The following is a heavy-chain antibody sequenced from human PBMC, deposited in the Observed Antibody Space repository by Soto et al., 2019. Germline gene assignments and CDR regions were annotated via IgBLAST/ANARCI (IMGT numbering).Heavy chain of an antibody. CDR1: SGSISSSTYH. J-gene: IGHJ4*02. Sequence: PSETLSLTCSVSSGSISSSTYHWAWIRHPPGKGLEWIGSIYFTGATYYSPSLKTRVTLFVDTSKNLFSLRLNSVTAADTAIYYCAAEISSAGHYWGQGTLVTVSS. D-gene: IGHD6-13*01. CDR3: AAEISSAGHY. V-gene: IGHV4-39*01. CDR2: IYFTGAT.